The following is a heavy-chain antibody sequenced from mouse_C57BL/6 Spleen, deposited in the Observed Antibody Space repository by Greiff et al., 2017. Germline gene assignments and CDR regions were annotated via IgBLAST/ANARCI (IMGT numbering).Heavy chain of an antibody. CDR1: GFSLTSYG. J-gene: IGHJ2*01. CDR2: IWSGGST. CDR3: ARGGYGFDY. Sequence: QVQLQQSGPGLVQPSQSLSITCTVSGFSLTSYGVHWVRQSPGKGLEWLGVIWSGGSTDYNAAFISRLSISKDNSKSQVFFKMNSQQADDTAIYYCARGGYGFDYWGQGTTLTVSS. V-gene: IGHV2-2*01. D-gene: IGHD3-1*01.